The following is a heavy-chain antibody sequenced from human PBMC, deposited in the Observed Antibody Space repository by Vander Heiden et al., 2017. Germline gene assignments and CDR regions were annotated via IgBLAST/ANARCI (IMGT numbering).Heavy chain of an antibody. Sequence: QVQLVESGGGVVQPGGSLRLSCAASGFIFRGYAMHWVRQAPGKGLEWVAVISCDGSKEYYADSVKGRFTISRDNSKNTLYLQMNSLTAGDTAVYHCAREYPKYCDSTGYYFDYCGQGILVTVSS. D-gene: IGHD3-22*01. CDR1: GFIFRGYA. J-gene: IGHJ4*02. V-gene: IGHV3-30-3*01. CDR2: ISCDGSKE. CDR3: AREYPKYCDSTGYYFDY.